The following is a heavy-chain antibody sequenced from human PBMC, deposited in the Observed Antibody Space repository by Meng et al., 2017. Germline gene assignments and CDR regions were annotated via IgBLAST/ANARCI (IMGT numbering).Heavy chain of an antibody. D-gene: IGHD1-26*01. V-gene: IGHV7-4-1*02. J-gene: IGHJ4*02. CDR2: INTDTGNP. CDR3: AREGRVDFDY. CDR1: GYTFTSYA. Sequence: VQLVQSGSELNRPGGAVKVSCKASGYTFTSYAMNWVRQAPVQGLEWMGWINTDTGNPTYAQGFTGRFVFSLDTSVSTAYLQISSLKAEDTAVYYCAREGRVDFDYWGQGTLVTVSS.